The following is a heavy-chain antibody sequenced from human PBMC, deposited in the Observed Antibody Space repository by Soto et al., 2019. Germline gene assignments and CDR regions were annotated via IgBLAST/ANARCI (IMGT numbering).Heavy chain of an antibody. V-gene: IGHV3-64*04. Sequence: GGSLRLSCSASGFTFSSYAMHWVRQAPGKGLEYFSAITSNGGNTDYASSVKGRFTISRDDSKNTAYLQMNSLKTEDTAVYYCTRQGIAARPRGYYYYYGMDVWGQGTTVTVSS. J-gene: IGHJ6*02. D-gene: IGHD6-6*01. CDR1: GFTFSSYA. CDR2: ITSNGGNT. CDR3: TRQGIAARPRGYYYYYGMDV.